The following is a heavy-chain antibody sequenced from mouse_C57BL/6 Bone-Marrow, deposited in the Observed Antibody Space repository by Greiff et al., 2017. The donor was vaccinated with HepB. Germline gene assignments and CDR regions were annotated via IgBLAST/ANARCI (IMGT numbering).Heavy chain of an antibody. J-gene: IGHJ1*03. Sequence: QVHVKQPGAELVKPGASVKLSCKASGYTFTSYWMHWVKQRPGRGLEWIGRIDPNSGGTKYNEKFKSKATLTVDKPSSTAYMQLSSLTSEDSAVYYCARDYGSSPPSYFDVWGTGTTVTVSS. D-gene: IGHD1-1*01. CDR2: IDPNSGGT. CDR3: ARDYGSSPPSYFDV. CDR1: GYTFTSYW. V-gene: IGHV1-72*01.